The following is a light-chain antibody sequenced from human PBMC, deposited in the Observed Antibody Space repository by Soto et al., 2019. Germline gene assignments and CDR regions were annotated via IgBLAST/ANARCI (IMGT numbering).Light chain of an antibody. J-gene: IGLJ1*01. V-gene: IGLV1-47*01. CDR1: ISNIGTNY. Sequence: QSVLNQPPSVSGTPGQRVTISCSGGISNIGTNYVHWFQQLPGTAPKVLSNRDNQRPSGVPDRFSGSKSGTSASLAISGLRSEDEAEYYCAAWDDTVRSYVFGTGTKVTVL. CDR2: RDN. CDR3: AAWDDTVRSYV.